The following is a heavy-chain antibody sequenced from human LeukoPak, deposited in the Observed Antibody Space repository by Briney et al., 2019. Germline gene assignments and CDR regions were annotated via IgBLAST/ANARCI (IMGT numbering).Heavy chain of an antibody. CDR2: INPSGGST. D-gene: IGHD1-1*01. Sequence: AASVKVSCKASGYTFTTYYVHWVRQAPGQGLEWMGIINPSGGSTTYAQKFRGRLTMTRDMSTSTVYMELSSLRSEDTAVYYCTRGGYGGPRVAFDYWGQGTLVTVSS. CDR3: TRGGYGGPRVAFDY. J-gene: IGHJ4*02. CDR1: GYTFTTYY. V-gene: IGHV1-46*01.